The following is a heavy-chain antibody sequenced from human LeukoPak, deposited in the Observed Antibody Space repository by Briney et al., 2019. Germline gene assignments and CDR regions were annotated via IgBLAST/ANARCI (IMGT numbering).Heavy chain of an antibody. J-gene: IGHJ4*02. V-gene: IGHV4-4*07. CDR3: ARGPYSGYTLRPLDY. CDR2: IYTSGST. D-gene: IGHD5-12*01. Sequence: PSETLSLTCTVSGGSISSYYWSWIRQPAGKGLEWIGRIYTSGSTNYNPSLKSRVTISLDTSKNQFSLKLTSVIAADTAVYYCARGPYSGYTLRPLDYWGQGTLVTVSS. CDR1: GGSISSYY.